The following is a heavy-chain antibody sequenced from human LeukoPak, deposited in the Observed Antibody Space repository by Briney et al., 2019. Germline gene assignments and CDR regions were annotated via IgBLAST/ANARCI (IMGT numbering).Heavy chain of an antibody. CDR2: INSDGSNT. D-gene: IGHD6-13*01. V-gene: IGHV3-74*01. CDR1: GFTFSSYW. Sequence: GRSLRLSCAASGFTFSSYWMRSVRQAPGKGLVWVSRINSDGSNTSYADSVKGRFTISRDNAKNTLYLQMNSLRAEDTAVYYCARDSDRYSSSWVDYWGQGTLVTVSS. CDR3: ARDSDRYSSSWVDY. J-gene: IGHJ4*02.